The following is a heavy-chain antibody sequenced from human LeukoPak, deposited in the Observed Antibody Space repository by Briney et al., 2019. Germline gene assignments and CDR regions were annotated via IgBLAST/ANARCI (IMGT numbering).Heavy chain of an antibody. D-gene: IGHD5-18*01. CDR2: ISGSGGST. V-gene: IGHV3-23*01. CDR3: ANHPARGHSYGYAYFDY. J-gene: IGHJ4*02. Sequence: GGSLRLSCAASGFTFSSYAMSWVRQAPGKGLEWVSAISGSGGSTYYADSVKGRFTISRDNSKNTLYLQMNSLRAEDTAVYYCANHPARGHSYGYAYFDYWGQGTLVTVSS. CDR1: GFTFSSYA.